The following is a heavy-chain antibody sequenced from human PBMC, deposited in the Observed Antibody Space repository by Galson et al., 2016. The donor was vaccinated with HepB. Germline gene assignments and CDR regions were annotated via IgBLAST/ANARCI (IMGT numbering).Heavy chain of an antibody. V-gene: IGHV4-61*01. J-gene: IGHJ4*02. Sequence: ETLSLTCTVSGGSLSSDNYFWSWVRQPPGKGLEWIGFIQDTGNTNCNPSLKSRVTISIDRSKNQFSLKLSSVTAADTAVYYCARDQHGSYMPHWGLGTLVTVSS. CDR2: IQDTGNT. D-gene: IGHD1-26*01. CDR3: ARDQHGSYMPH. CDR1: GGSLSSDNYF.